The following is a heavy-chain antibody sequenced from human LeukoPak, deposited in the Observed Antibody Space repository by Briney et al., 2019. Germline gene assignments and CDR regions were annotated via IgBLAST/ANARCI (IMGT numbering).Heavy chain of an antibody. V-gene: IGHV4-4*02. Sequence: SETLSLTCAVSGSSISSSNWWSWVRQPPGKGLEWIGEIYHSGSTNYNPSLKSRVTISVDKSKNQFSLKLSSVTAADTAVYYCACIAAAGNAFDIWGQGTMVTVSS. CDR2: IYHSGST. D-gene: IGHD6-13*01. J-gene: IGHJ3*02. CDR3: ACIAAAGNAFDI. CDR1: GSSISSSNW.